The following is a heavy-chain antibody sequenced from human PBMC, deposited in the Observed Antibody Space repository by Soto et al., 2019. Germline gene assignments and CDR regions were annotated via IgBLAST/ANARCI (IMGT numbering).Heavy chain of an antibody. CDR2: INHSGST. V-gene: IGHV4-34*01. CDR3: ARDDGYNGIDY. J-gene: IGHJ4*02. D-gene: IGHD5-12*01. Sequence: SETLSRTCAVYGGSFSGYYWSWIRQPPGKGLEWIGEINHSGSTNYNPSLKSRVTISVDTSKNQFSLKLSSVTAADTAVYYCARDDGYNGIDYWGQGTLVTVSS. CDR1: GGSFSGYY.